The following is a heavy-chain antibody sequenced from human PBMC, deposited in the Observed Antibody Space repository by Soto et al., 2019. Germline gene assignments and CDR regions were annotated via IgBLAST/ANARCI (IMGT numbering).Heavy chain of an antibody. V-gene: IGHV4-39*01. D-gene: IGHD2-15*01. CDR1: GGSISSSTYY. CDR3: ASLYYSRNS. Sequence: QLQLQESGPGLVKPSETLSLTCTVSGGSISSSTYYWGWIRQPPGGGLEWIGSVFHTGSTYYNPSLKSRVTMSVDTSNNQFSLNLSSVTAXXXSMYYCASLYYSRNSWGQGTLVIVSS. J-gene: IGHJ4*02. CDR2: VFHTGST.